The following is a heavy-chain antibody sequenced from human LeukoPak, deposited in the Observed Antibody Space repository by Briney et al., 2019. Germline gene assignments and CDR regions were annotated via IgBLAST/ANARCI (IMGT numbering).Heavy chain of an antibody. V-gene: IGHV4-39*01. CDR2: IYYSGST. D-gene: IGHD3-22*01. CDR1: GGSISSSSYY. CDR3: ARHPPYGSYYYDSSGYLGGDY. J-gene: IGHJ4*02. Sequence: PSETLSLTCTVSGGSISSSSYYWGWLRQPPGKGLVWIGSIYYSGSTYYNPSLKSRVTISVDTSKNQFSLKLSSVTAADTAVYYCARHPPYGSYYYDSSGYLGGDYWGQGTLVTVSS.